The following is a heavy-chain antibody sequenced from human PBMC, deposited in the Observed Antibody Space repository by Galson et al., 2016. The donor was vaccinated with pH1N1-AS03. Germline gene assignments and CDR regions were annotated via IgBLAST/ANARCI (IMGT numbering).Heavy chain of an antibody. V-gene: IGHV3-23*01. CDR1: GFTFSNYA. J-gene: IGHJ4*02. Sequence: SLRLSCAASGFTFSNYAMNWVRQAPGKGLEWVSIISGSGDSTKYADSVKDRLTISRDNSKNTLYLQMNSLRAEDTAVYYCAKADCSSSSCYRCNYWGQGTLVTVSS. D-gene: IGHD2-2*01. CDR2: ISGSGDST. CDR3: AKADCSSSSCYRCNY.